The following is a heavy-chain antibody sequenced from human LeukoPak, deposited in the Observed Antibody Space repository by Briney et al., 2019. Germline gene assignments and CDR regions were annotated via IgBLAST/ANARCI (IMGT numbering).Heavy chain of an antibody. D-gene: IGHD2-2*01. CDR1: GFTFDDYA. V-gene: IGHV3-43*02. CDR3: AKESYCSSTSCYYDSSGSSAFDI. J-gene: IGHJ3*02. Sequence: GESLKISCAASGFTFDDYAMHWVRQAPGKGLEWVSLISGDGGSTYYADSVKGRFTISRDNSKNSLYLQMNSLRTEDTALYYCAKESYCSSTSCYYDSSGSSAFDIWGQGTMVTVSS. CDR2: ISGDGGST.